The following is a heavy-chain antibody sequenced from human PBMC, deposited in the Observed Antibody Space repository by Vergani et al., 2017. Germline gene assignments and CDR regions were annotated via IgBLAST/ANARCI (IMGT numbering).Heavy chain of an antibody. CDR2: ISSSSSYI. CDR3: ASTGYSYGYGTFDY. J-gene: IGHJ4*02. Sequence: VQLQESGPGLVKPSETLSLTCTVSGGSISSSSYYWGWIRQPPGKGLEWVSSISSSSSYIYYADSVKGRFTISRDNAKNSLYLQMNSLRAEDTAVYYCASTGYSYGYGTFDYWGQGTLVTVSS. CDR1: GGSISSSS. V-gene: IGHV3-21*01. D-gene: IGHD5-18*01.